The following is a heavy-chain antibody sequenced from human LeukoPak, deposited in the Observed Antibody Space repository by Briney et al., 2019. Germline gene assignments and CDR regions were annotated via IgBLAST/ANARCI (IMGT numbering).Heavy chain of an antibody. D-gene: IGHD6-13*01. J-gene: IGHJ5*02. CDR3: TATRVAAAGTFNP. CDR2: IRSKAYSYAT. V-gene: IGHV3-73*01. Sequence: SGGSLRLSGAASGFTFSGSAMHWVRQASGKGLEWVGRIRSKAYSYATAYAASVKGRFTISRDDSKNTAYLQMNSLKTEDTAVYYCTATRVAAAGTFNPWGQGTLVTVSS. CDR1: GFTFSGSA.